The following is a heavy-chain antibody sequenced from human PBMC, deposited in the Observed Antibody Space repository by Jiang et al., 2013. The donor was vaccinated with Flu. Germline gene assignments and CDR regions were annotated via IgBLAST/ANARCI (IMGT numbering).Heavy chain of an antibody. D-gene: IGHD6-13*01. J-gene: IGHJ6*03. Sequence: KSRVTISVDTSKNQFSLKLSSVTAADTAVYYCARQVAADYYMDVWGKGTTVTVSS. CDR3: ARQVAADYYMDV. V-gene: IGHV4-34*01.